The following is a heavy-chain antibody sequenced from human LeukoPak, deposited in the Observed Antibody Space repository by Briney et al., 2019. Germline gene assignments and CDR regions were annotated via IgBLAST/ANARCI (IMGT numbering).Heavy chain of an antibody. J-gene: IGHJ4*02. D-gene: IGHD3/OR15-3a*01. CDR3: ARDEVRFWTGYCSFDN. V-gene: IGHV1-18*01. Sequence: ASVKVSCKASGYTFASYGITWVRQAPGQGLEWMGWISAYNGNTNYAQKLQGRVTMTTDTSASTAYMELRSLRSDDTAVYYCARDEVRFWTGYCSFDNWGQGTLVTVSS. CDR2: ISAYNGNT. CDR1: GYTFASYG.